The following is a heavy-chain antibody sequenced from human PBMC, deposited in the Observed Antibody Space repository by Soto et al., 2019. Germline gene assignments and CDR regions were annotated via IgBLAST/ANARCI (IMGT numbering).Heavy chain of an antibody. V-gene: IGHV3-23*01. D-gene: IGHD3-3*01. CDR2: ISGSGGST. CDR1: GFTFSSYA. J-gene: IGHJ6*03. Sequence: GGSLRLSCAASGFTFSSYAMSWVRQAPGKGLEWVSAISGSGGSTYYADSVKGRFTISRDNSKNTLYLQMNSLRAEDTAVYYCAKAGHDFWSGATFYYYYYMDVWGKGTTVTVSS. CDR3: AKAGHDFWSGATFYYYYYMDV.